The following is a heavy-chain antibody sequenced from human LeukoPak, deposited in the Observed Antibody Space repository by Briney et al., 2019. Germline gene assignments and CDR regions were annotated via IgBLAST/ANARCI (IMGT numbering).Heavy chain of an antibody. D-gene: IGHD3-22*01. CDR1: GGSISSSGYY. CDR3: ARISIDDSSGYYRDYYYHYYMDV. V-gene: IGHV4-39*07. J-gene: IGHJ6*03. CDR2: IYYSGST. Sequence: SSETLSLTCTVSGGSISSSGYYWGWIRQPPGKGLEWIGSIYYSGSTNYNPSLKSRVTISVDTSKNQFSLKLSSVTAADTAVYYCARISIDDSSGYYRDYYYHYYMDVWGKGTTVTVSS.